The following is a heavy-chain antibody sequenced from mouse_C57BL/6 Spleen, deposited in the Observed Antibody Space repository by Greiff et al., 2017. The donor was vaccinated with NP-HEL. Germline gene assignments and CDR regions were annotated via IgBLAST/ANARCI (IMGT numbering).Heavy chain of an antibody. V-gene: IGHV1-69*01. J-gene: IGHJ3*01. CDR2: IDPSDSYT. D-gene: IGHD1-1*01. CDR3: ARGYYGSSYQAWFAY. CDR1: GYTFTSYW. Sequence: QVQLKQPGAELVMPGASVKLSCKASGYTFTSYWMHWVKQRPGQGLEWIGEIDPSDSYTNYNQKFKGKSTLTVDKSSSTAYMQLSSLTSEDSAVYYCARGYYGSSYQAWFAYWGQGTLVTVSA.